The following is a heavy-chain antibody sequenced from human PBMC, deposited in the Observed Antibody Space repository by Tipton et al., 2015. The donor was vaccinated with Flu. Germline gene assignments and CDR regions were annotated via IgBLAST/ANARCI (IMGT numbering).Heavy chain of an antibody. D-gene: IGHD6-19*01. CDR1: GYTFTSYG. Sequence: QVQLVQSGSELKRPGASVKVSCKASGYTFTSYGMSWVRQAPGQGLEWMGWISAYTENREYAQKFQGRFTMTIDTSTSTAFMELRSLRSDDTAVYYCATGSSGWYTDHWGQGTQVTVSS. CDR3: ATGSSGWYTDH. CDR2: ISAYTENR. V-gene: IGHV1-18*01. J-gene: IGHJ4*02.